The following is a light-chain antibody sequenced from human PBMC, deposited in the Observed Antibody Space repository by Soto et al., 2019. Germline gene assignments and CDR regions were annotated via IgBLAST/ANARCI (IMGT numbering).Light chain of an antibody. Sequence: DIQMTQSPSTLSESVGDRVTITCRASQRLTSWLAWYQQRPWKAPQLXXYDTSTLESGVPSRFSGSGSGTEFTLPISSLQSEDFAVYYCQQYNVWPGWTFGQGTKVDIK. CDR3: QQYNVWPGWT. CDR2: DTS. J-gene: IGKJ1*01. V-gene: IGKV1-5*01. CDR1: QRLTSW.